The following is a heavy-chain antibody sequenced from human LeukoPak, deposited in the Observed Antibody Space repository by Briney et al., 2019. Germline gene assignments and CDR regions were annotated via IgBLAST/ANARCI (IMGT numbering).Heavy chain of an antibody. CDR1: GFTFSSYG. Sequence: GGSLRLSCAASGFTFSSYGMHWIRQAPGKGLEWVAVISYDGSNKYYADSVKGRFTISRDNSKNTLYPQMNSLRAEDTAVYYCADGLGYSGYDPLGYWGQGTLVTVSS. CDR3: ADGLGYSGYDPLGY. D-gene: IGHD5-12*01. V-gene: IGHV3-30*03. J-gene: IGHJ4*02. CDR2: ISYDGSNK.